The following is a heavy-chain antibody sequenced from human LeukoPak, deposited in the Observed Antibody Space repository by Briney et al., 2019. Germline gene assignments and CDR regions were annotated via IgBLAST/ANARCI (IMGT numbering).Heavy chain of an antibody. D-gene: IGHD6-19*01. CDR1: GGAISSYY. CDR2: IYYSGST. V-gene: IGHV4-59*01. J-gene: IGHJ4*02. Sequence: SETLSLTCTVSGGAISSYYWSWIRQPPGKGLEWIGYIYYSGSTNYNPSLKSRVTISVDTSKNQFSLKLSSVTAADTAVYYCARVRIAVADYYFDYWGQGTLVTVSS. CDR3: ARVRIAVADYYFDY.